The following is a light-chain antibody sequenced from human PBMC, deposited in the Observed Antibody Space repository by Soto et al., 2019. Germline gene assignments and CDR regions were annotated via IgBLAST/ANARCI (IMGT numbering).Light chain of an antibody. Sequence: SVLTRSPATLSLSPGERATLSCRAIQSISSYFAWYQQKPGQAPRLLIYDTSTRATGIPARFSGSGSGTDLTLTISSLEPADFAVYYCQQRSTWPRWTFGQGTKVDI. CDR3: QQRSTWPRWT. CDR2: DTS. J-gene: IGKJ1*01. V-gene: IGKV3-11*01. CDR1: QSISSY.